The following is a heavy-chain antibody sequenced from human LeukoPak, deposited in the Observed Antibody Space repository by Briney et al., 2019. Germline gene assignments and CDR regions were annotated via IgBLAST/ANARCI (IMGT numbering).Heavy chain of an antibody. V-gene: IGHV4-39*07. Sequence: GSLRLSCAASGFTFSSYSMNWVRQPPGEGLEWIGSIYYSGSTYYNPSLKSRVTISVDTSKNQFSLKLISVTAADTAVYYCAREDTGGLDYWGQGILVTVSP. CDR2: IYYSGST. CDR3: AREDTGGLDY. CDR1: GFTFSSYS. J-gene: IGHJ4*02. D-gene: IGHD2-8*02.